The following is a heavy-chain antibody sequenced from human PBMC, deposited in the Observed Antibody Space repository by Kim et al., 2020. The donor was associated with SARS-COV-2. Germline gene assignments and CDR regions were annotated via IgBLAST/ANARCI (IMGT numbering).Heavy chain of an antibody. Sequence: GGSRRLSCAASGFTFSSYTMTWVRQAPGKGLVWVSVISGNGRSTYYADSVKGRFTLSRDNSKNTLYLQMNSLSADDTALYYCAKALGGYSAYLDYWGQGTLVTVSS. D-gene: IGHD5-12*01. CDR1: GFTFSSYT. CDR2: ISGNGRST. J-gene: IGHJ4*02. CDR3: AKALGGYSAYLDY. V-gene: IGHV3-23*01.